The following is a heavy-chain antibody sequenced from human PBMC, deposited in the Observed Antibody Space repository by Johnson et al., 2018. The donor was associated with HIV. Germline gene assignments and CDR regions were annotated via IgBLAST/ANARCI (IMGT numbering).Heavy chain of an antibody. Sequence: VQLVESGGGVVQPGRSLRLSCAASGFTFSSYGMHWVRQAPGKGLEWVAVISYDGSNKYYADSVKGRFTISRDNSKNTLYLQMNSLRTEDTTVYYCARRYCSSTSCYKGRAFDIWGQGTMVTVSS. D-gene: IGHD2-2*02. CDR1: GFTFSSYG. V-gene: IGHV3-30*03. CDR3: ARRYCSSTSCYKGRAFDI. J-gene: IGHJ3*02. CDR2: ISYDGSNK.